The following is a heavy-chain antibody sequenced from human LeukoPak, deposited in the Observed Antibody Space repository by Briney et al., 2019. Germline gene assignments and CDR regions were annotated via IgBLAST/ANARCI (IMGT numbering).Heavy chain of an antibody. Sequence: GGSLRLSCAASGFTFSSYSMNWVRQAPGKGLEWVSSIGSSSSYIYYADSVKGRFTISRDNAKNSLYLQMNSLRAEDTAVYYCARELGLRFLEWSPSSYGMDVWGQGTTVTVSS. V-gene: IGHV3-21*01. CDR3: ARELGLRFLEWSPSSYGMDV. D-gene: IGHD3-3*01. CDR2: IGSSSSYI. J-gene: IGHJ6*02. CDR1: GFTFSSYS.